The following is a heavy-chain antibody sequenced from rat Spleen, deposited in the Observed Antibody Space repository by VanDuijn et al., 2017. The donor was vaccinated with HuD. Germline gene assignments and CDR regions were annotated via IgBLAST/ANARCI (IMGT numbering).Heavy chain of an antibody. J-gene: IGHJ3*01. V-gene: IGHV5-35*01. CDR1: GFTFSSSW. CDR3: ARTGFAY. CDR2: MNPDGSST. Sequence: EVQLVESGGGLVQPGRSLKLSCAVSGFTFSSSWLNWIRQAPGTGLEWVATMNPDGSSTYYPDTVKGRFVISKDNAKNTGYLQMKNLRSEDTAMYYCARTGFAYWGQGTLVTVSS.